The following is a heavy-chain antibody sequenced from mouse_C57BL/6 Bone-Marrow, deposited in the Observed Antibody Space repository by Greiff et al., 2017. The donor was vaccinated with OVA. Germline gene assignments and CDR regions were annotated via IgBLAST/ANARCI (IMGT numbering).Heavy chain of an antibody. CDR3: TRGYSNYYAMDY. J-gene: IGHJ4*01. D-gene: IGHD2-5*01. Sequence: QVQLQQSGAELVRPGASVTLSCKASGYTFTDYEMHWVKQTPVHGLEWIGAIDPATGGTAYNQKFKGKAIMTADKSSSTDNMELRSLTAEDSAVYYCTRGYSNYYAMDYWGQGTSVTVSS. CDR2: IDPATGGT. CDR1: GYTFTDYE. V-gene: IGHV1-15*01.